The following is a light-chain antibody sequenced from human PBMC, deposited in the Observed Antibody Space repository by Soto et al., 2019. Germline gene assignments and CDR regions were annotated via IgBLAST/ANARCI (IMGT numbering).Light chain of an antibody. J-gene: IGKJ4*01. CDR3: QQSGYSPST. CDR2: GAS. CDR1: QTIGSSS. V-gene: IGKV3-20*01. Sequence: EIVLTQSPGTLSLSPGERATLSCRAGQTIGSSSLAWYQQKPGQAPRRLIYGASTRATGIPERFSGSGSGTYFTITISRLAPEDFAVYSCQQSGYSPSTFGGGTKVDIK.